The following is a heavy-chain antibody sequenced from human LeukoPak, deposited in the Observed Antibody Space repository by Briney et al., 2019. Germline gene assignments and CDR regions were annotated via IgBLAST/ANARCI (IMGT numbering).Heavy chain of an antibody. V-gene: IGHV3-21*01. D-gene: IGHD2-2*02. CDR3: AVLNRRRTNCSSTSCYTGGFDY. CDR2: ISSSSSYI. J-gene: IGHJ4*02. Sequence: GGSLRLSCAASGFTFSSYSMNWVRQAPGKGLEWVSSISSSSSYIYYADSVKGRFTISRDNAKNSLYLQMNSLRAEDTAVYYYAVLNRRRTNCSSTSCYTGGFDYWGQGTLVTVSS. CDR1: GFTFSSYS.